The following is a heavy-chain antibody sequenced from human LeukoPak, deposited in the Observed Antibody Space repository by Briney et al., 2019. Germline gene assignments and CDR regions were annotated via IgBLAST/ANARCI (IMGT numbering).Heavy chain of an antibody. CDR2: ISGSSGST. CDR3: AKATTVTMWSDY. Sequence: PGGSLRLSCAASGFTFSSYARSWVRQAPGKGLEWVSAISGSSGSTYYADSVKGRFTISRDNSKNTLYLQMNSLRAEDTAVYYCAKATTVTMWSDYWGQGTLVTVSS. V-gene: IGHV3-23*01. J-gene: IGHJ4*02. CDR1: GFTFSSYA. D-gene: IGHD4-17*01.